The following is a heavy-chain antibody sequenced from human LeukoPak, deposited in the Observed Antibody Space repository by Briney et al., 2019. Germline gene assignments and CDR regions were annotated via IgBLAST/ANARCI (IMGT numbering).Heavy chain of an antibody. Sequence: ASVNVSCKASGYTFTGYYIHWVRQAPGQGLEWMGWINPNNGGTNYAQKFQGRVTMTRDTSISTAYMELNRLTSDDTAVYYCARDKYTGYETFDYWGQGTPVTVCS. CDR1: GYTFTGYY. V-gene: IGHV1-2*02. CDR3: ARDKYTGYETFDY. J-gene: IGHJ4*02. D-gene: IGHD5-12*01. CDR2: INPNNGGT.